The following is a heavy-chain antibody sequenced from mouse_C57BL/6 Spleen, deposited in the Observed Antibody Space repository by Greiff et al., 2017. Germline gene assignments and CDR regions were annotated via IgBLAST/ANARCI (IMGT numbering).Heavy chain of an antibody. CDR2: INPGSGGT. D-gene: IGHD2-5*01. J-gene: IGHJ2*01. CDR1: GYAFTNYL. Sequence: VQLQQSGAELVRPGTSVKVSCKASGYAFTNYLIEWVKQRPGQGLEWIGVINPGSGGTNYNEKFKGKATLTADKSSSTASMQLSSLTSEDSAVYFCARYSNYFDYWGQGTTLTVSS. CDR3: ARYSNYFDY. V-gene: IGHV1-54*01.